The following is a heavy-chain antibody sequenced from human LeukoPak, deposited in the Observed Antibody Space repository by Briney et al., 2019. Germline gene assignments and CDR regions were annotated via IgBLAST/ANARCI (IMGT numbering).Heavy chain of an antibody. D-gene: IGHD5-18*01. CDR1: GFTFSSYA. J-gene: IGHJ4*02. CDR3: ARTMAPRGYSYGLSY. CDR2: ISSNGGST. Sequence: GGSLRLSCAASGFTFSSYAMHWVRQAPGKGLEYVSAISSNGGSTYYANSVKGRFTISRDNSKNTLYLQMGSLRAEDMAVYYCARTMAPRGYSYGLSYWGQGTLVTVSS. V-gene: IGHV3-64*01.